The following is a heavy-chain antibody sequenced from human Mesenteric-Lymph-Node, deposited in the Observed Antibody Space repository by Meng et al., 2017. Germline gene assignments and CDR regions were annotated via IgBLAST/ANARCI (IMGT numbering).Heavy chain of an antibody. J-gene: IGHJ4*02. V-gene: IGHV1-69*13. CDR3: AGSYSSSLVVGY. CDR2: IIPIFGTA. CDR1: GGTFSSYA. Sequence: SLKVSCNASGGTFSSYAISWVRQAPGQGLEWMGGIIPIFGTANYAQKFQGRVTITADESTSTDYMELSSLRSEDTAVYYCAGSYSSSLVVGYWGQGTLVTVSS. D-gene: IGHD6-13*01.